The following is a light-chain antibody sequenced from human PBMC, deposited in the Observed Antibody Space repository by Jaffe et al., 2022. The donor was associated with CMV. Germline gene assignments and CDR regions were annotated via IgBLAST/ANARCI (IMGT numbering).Light chain of an antibody. J-gene: IGKJ1*01. V-gene: IGKV1-5*03. CDR2: KAS. Sequence: DIQMTQSPSTLSASVGDRVTITCRASQSISSWLAWYQQKPGKAPNLLIYKASSLESGVPSRFSGSGSGTEFTLTISSLLPDDFATYYCQQFDSWPLTFGQGTNVEIK. CDR3: QQFDSWPLT. CDR1: QSISSW.